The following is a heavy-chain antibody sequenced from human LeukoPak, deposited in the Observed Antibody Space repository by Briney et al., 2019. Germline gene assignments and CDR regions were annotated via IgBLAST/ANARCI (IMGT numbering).Heavy chain of an antibody. CDR1: GGSFSGYY. CDR3: ARGPSISVSGTAFDY. CDR2: INHSGST. V-gene: IGHV4-34*01. D-gene: IGHD6-19*01. Sequence: SETLSLTCAVYGGSFSGYYWSWIRQPPGKGLEWIGEINHSGSTNYNPSLKSRVTISVDTSKNQFSLNLSSVTAADTAVYYCARGPSISVSGTAFDYWGQGTLVTVSS. J-gene: IGHJ4*02.